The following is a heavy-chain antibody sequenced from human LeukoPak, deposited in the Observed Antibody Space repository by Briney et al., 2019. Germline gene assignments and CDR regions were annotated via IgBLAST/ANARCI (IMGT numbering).Heavy chain of an antibody. CDR3: ATSPLVVVVSASEYFQH. J-gene: IGHJ1*01. Sequence: SETLSLTCTVSGGSISSGGYYWSWIRQPPGKGLEWIGYIYHSGSTYYNPSLKSRVTISVDRSKNQFSLKLSSVTAADTAVYYCATSPLVVVVSASEYFQHWGQGTLVTVSS. V-gene: IGHV4-30-2*01. CDR2: IYHSGST. D-gene: IGHD3-22*01. CDR1: GGSISSGGYY.